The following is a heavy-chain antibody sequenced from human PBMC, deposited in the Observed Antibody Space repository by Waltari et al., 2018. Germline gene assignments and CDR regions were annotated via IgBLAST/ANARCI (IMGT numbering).Heavy chain of an antibody. V-gene: IGHV3-48*03. CDR2: VSTSGDII. CDR1: GFTFSDYE. D-gene: IGHD2-8*02. CDR3: ARDGGLGTGGKNDAFDI. Sequence: EVQLVQSGGNLVQPGGSLRLSCAASGFTFSDYEMNWVRQAPGKGLEWVSYVSTSGDIISYADSVKGRFTISRDNAKNSLYLQMNSLRAEDTATYYCARDGGLGTGGKNDAFDIWGQGTMVTVSS. J-gene: IGHJ3*02.